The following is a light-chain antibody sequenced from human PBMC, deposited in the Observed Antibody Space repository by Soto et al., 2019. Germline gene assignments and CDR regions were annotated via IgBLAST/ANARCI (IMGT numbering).Light chain of an antibody. CDR1: SSNIGAGYD. Sequence: QSVLTQSPSVSGAPGQGVTISCTGSSSNIGAGYDVHWYQQLPGTAPKLLIFGNNNRPPGVPDRFSGSKSGTSASLAITGLQAEDEADYYCQSYDSSLSGVIFGGGSMLTVL. CDR2: GNN. J-gene: IGLJ2*01. V-gene: IGLV1-40*01. CDR3: QSYDSSLSGVI.